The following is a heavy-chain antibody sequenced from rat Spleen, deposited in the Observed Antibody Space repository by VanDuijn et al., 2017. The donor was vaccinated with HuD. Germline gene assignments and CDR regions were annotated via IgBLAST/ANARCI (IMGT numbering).Heavy chain of an antibody. CDR2: INYDGRST. CDR1: GFIFSDHY. D-gene: IGHD2-5*01. Sequence: EVQLVESDGGLVQPGRSLKLSCVASGFIFSDHYVAWVRQAPTKGLEWVASINYDGRSTFYRDSVRDRFTISRDNGKNTLYLQMNSPRSEDTATYYCTRGGYFRYWGQGVMVTVSS. V-gene: IGHV5-29*01. J-gene: IGHJ2*01. CDR3: TRGGYFRY.